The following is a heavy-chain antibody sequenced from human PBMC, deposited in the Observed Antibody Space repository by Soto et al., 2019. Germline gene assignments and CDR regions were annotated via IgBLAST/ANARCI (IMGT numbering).Heavy chain of an antibody. Sequence: EVQLLESGGDLVQPGGSLVLSCTASRFTFSSYALSWVRQAPGKVLEWVSSISGGGNDAYYADSVKGRFTISRDNSQNTLYLQMSSLRADDTAVYYCARSLFLASTDTEPFDYWGQGALVTVSS. D-gene: IGHD3-3*02. CDR3: ARSLFLASTDTEPFDY. CDR2: ISGGGNDA. CDR1: RFTFSSYA. V-gene: IGHV3-23*01. J-gene: IGHJ4*02.